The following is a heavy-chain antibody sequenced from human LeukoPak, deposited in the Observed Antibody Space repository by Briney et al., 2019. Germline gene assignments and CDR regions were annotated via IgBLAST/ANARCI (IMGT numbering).Heavy chain of an antibody. D-gene: IGHD4-17*01. V-gene: IGHV4-34*10. CDR3: ARKATTGPTKAAFDI. J-gene: IGHJ3*02. CDR1: GGSFSGYY. Sequence: SETLSLTCAVYGGSFSGYYWSWIRQPPGKGLEWIGHIYYSGGIYYNPSLKSRVTMSVDTSKNQFSLKLSSVTAVDTAVYYCARKATTGPTKAAFDIWGQGTMVTVSS. CDR2: IYYSGGI.